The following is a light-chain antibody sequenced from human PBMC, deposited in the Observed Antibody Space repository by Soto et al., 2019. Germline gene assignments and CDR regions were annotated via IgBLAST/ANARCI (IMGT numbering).Light chain of an antibody. J-gene: IGKJ4*01. V-gene: IGKV1-12*01. Sequence: DIQVTQSPSSVSASVGDRVXITCRASQGISGWLAWYQQKPGRAPKLLIYAASSLQSGVPSRFSGSGSGTDFTLTINSLQPEDFATYYCQQADSFPLSFGGGTKVDIK. CDR2: AAS. CDR1: QGISGW. CDR3: QQADSFPLS.